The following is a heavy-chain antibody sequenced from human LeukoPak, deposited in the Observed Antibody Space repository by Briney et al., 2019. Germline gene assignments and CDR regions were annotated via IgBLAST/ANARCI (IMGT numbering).Heavy chain of an antibody. CDR2: FDPEDGET. J-gene: IGHJ5*02. D-gene: IGHD3-10*01. CDR3: ATAIIWFGVFDP. Sequence: ASVKVSCKVSGYTLTELSMRWVRQAPGKGLEWMGGFDPEDGETIYAQKFQGRVTMTEDTSTDTAYMELSSLRSEDTAVYYCATAIIWFGVFDPWGQGTLVTVSS. CDR1: GYTLTELS. V-gene: IGHV1-24*01.